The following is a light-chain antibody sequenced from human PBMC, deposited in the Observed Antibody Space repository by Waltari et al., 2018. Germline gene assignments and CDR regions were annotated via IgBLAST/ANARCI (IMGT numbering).Light chain of an antibody. V-gene: IGKV1-39*01. CDR2: AAS. J-gene: IGKJ1*01. CDR1: QSISSY. Sequence: DIQMTHSPSSLSASVGDRVTITCRASQSISSYLNWYQQKPGKAPKLLIDAASSLQSGVPSRFSGSGSGTDFTLTISSLQPEDFATYYCQQSYSTRWTFGQGTKVEIK. CDR3: QQSYSTRWT.